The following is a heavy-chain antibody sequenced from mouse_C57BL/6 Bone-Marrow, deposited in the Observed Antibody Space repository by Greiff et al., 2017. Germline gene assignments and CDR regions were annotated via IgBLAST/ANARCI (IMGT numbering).Heavy chain of an antibody. J-gene: IGHJ2*01. CDR2: ISSGGSYT. V-gene: IGHV5-6*01. Sequence: VQLVESGGDLVKPGGSLKLSCAASGFTFSSYGMSWVRQTPDQRLEWVATISSGGSYTYYPDSVQGRFTISRDNANNTRYLPMSSLKSEDTAMSYCSRLDYWGQGTTLTVSS. CDR3: SRLDY. CDR1: GFTFSSYG.